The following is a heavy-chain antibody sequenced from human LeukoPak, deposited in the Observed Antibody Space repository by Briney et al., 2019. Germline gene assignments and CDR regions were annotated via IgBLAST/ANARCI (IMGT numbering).Heavy chain of an antibody. V-gene: IGHV1-46*01. Sequence: GASVKVSCKASGYTFTSYYMHWVRQAPGQGLEWMGIINPSGETTAYAQNLQGRLTMTRDTSTSTVYMELSSLRSEDTAVYYCAREKAYAFDVWGQGTVVTVSS. CDR2: INPSGETT. CDR1: GYTFTSYY. CDR3: AREKAYAFDV. J-gene: IGHJ3*01.